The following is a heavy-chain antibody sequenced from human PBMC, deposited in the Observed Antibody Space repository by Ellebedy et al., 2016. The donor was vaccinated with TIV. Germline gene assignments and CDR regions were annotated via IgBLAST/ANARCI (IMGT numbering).Heavy chain of an antibody. CDR1: GFTFSDYW. CDR3: ASIGTIRGPRDTFDS. V-gene: IGHV3-74*03. Sequence: GESLKISCAASGFTFSDYWLYWVRQPPGKGLVWVSRINIDGTNTTYTDSVKGRFTISRDNSENTLHLTMDSLRAEDTAGYSCASIGTIRGPRDTFDSWGQGTQVTVSS. CDR2: INIDGTNT. J-gene: IGHJ4*02. D-gene: IGHD3-9*01.